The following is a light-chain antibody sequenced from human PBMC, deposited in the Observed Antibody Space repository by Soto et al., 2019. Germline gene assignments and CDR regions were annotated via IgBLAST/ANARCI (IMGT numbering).Light chain of an antibody. J-gene: IGKJ1*01. CDR2: GAS. CDR1: QSVSSSY. V-gene: IGKV3-20*01. Sequence: EIVFTQSPGTLSLSPGERATLSCRASQSVSSSYLAWYQQKPGQAPRLLIYGASTRATGIPARFSGSGSGTDFTLTISRLEPEDFAVYYCQQYYNWPRTFGQGTKVDIK. CDR3: QQYYNWPRT.